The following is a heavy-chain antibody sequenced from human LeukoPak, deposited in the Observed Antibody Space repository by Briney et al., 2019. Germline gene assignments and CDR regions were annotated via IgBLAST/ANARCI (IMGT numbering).Heavy chain of an antibody. CDR3: ASGPPATGGWLFDY. D-gene: IGHD7-27*01. CDR1: GGSFSGYY. CDR2: INHSGST. Sequence: SETLSLTCAVYGGSFSGYYWSWIRQPPGKGLEWIGEINHSGSTNYNPSLKSRVTISVDTSKNQFSLKLSSVTAADTAVYYCASGPPATGGWLFDYWGQGTLVTVSS. V-gene: IGHV4-34*01. J-gene: IGHJ4*02.